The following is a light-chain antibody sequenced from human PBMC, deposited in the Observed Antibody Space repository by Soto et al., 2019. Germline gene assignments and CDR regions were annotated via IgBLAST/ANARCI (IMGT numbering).Light chain of an antibody. CDR1: QGIRND. CDR3: QQANTYPPT. J-gene: IGKJ4*01. CDR2: AAS. V-gene: IGKV1-17*01. Sequence: DIHMTQSPGSLSPFICDTVTITCRASQGIRNDLGWYQQKPGKAPKRLIYAASSLQSGVPSRFSGSGSGTEFTLTISSLQPEDFATYYCQQANTYPPTFGGGTKVDIK.